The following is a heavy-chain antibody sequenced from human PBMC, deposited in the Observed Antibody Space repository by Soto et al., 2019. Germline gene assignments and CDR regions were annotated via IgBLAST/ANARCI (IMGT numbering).Heavy chain of an antibody. J-gene: IGHJ6*02. CDR3: ARDTDYGMDV. CDR2: INQDGSQK. CDR1: GFTFSTYW. V-gene: IGHV3-7*04. Sequence: EVQLVESGGGLVQAGGSLRLSCAASGFTFSTYWMSWVRQAPGKGLEWVANINQDGSQKYYVDSVKGRFTISRDNAKNSLYLQMNSLRAEGTAVYYCARDTDYGMDVWGQGTTVTVSS.